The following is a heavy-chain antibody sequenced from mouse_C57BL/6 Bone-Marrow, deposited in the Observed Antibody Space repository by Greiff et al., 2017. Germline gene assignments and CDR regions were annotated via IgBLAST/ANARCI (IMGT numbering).Heavy chain of an antibody. Sequence: QVQLQQSGAELAKPGASVKLSCKASGYTFTSYWMHWVKQRPGQGLEWIGYMNPSSGYTKYNQKFKDKATVTAANSSSTAYMQLSSLTYEDSAFYYCLTTVVAHWGQGTLVTVSA. CDR3: LTTVVAH. V-gene: IGHV1-7*01. J-gene: IGHJ3*01. D-gene: IGHD1-1*01. CDR2: MNPSSGYT. CDR1: GYTFTSYW.